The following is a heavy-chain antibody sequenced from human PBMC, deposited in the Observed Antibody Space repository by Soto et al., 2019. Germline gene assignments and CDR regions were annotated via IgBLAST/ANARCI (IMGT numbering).Heavy chain of an antibody. CDR1: GFTFSGSA. V-gene: IGHV3-73*02. Sequence: EVQLVESGGGLVQPGGSLKLSCVVSGFTFSGSAMHWVRQASGKGLEWVGRIRSKANNYATAYAASVKGRFTISRDDSKNTAYLQMNSLTPEDTAVYYCTSLYASGSPWGQGTLVTVSS. D-gene: IGHD3-10*01. CDR3: TSLYASGSP. J-gene: IGHJ4*02. CDR2: IRSKANNYAT.